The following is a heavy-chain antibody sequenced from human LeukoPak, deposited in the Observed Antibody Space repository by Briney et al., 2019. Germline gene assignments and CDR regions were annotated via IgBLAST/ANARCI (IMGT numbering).Heavy chain of an antibody. J-gene: IGHJ6*03. CDR1: GGSISTYY. CDR3: ARGVRLGSYYYYYMDV. D-gene: IGHD7-27*01. V-gene: IGHV4-59*01. CDR2: IHYSGST. Sequence: SETLSLTCTVSGGSISTYYWSWIRQPPGKGLEWLGYIHYSGSTNYNPSLKSRVTISVDTSKNQFSLKLSSVTAADTAVYYCARGVRLGSYYYYYMDVWGKGTTVTVSS.